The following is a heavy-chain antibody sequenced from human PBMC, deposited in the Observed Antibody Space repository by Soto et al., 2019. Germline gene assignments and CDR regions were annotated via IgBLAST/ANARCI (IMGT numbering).Heavy chain of an antibody. CDR2: IWYDGNNK. CDR1: GFTFSNYG. V-gene: IGHV3-33*01. D-gene: IGHD3-10*01. CDR3: ARGNYGASEIDY. J-gene: IGHJ4*02. Sequence: SLRLSCEGSGFTFSNYGIHWVRQAPGMGLDWVAVIWYDGNNKYYSKSVKGRSTIARDNSKNTAFLEMSSLRAEDTAVYYCARGNYGASEIDYWGQGALVTVSS.